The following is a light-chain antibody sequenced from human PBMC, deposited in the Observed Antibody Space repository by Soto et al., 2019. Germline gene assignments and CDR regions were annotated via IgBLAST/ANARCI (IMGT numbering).Light chain of an antibody. CDR2: DAS. Sequence: ILMTQFPFSLSASPGDRVTISCRISQSIGNTLAWYLQKPGQAPELLIYDASNWASGIPSRFSGSGSGTDFTLTISSLEPEDFAVYYCQQRSNWPITFGQGTRLEIK. CDR1: QSIGNT. J-gene: IGKJ5*01. V-gene: IGKV3-11*01. CDR3: QQRSNWPIT.